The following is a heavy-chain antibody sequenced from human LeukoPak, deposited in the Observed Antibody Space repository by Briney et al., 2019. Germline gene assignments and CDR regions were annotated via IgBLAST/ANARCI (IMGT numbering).Heavy chain of an antibody. CDR1: GGSFSGYY. D-gene: IGHD6-13*01. CDR2: ITHGGST. J-gene: IGHJ4*02. Sequence: PSETLSLTCAVYGGSFSGYYWSWIRQPPGKGLEWIGEITHGGSTNYNQSLKCRVTISVDTSKSQFSLELNCVSAADTAVYYCARGGWHSSSWYFDYWGQGTLITVSS. V-gene: IGHV4-34*01. CDR3: ARGGWHSSSWYFDY.